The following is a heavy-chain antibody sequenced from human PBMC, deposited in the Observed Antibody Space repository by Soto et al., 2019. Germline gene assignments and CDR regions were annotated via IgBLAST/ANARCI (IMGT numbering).Heavy chain of an antibody. CDR3: AKDSGARSEYFQD. CDR2: ITPLKGDT. D-gene: IGHD4-17*01. J-gene: IGHJ1*01. Sequence: QVLLVQSGAEVKRPGASVKVSCKASGYTFTSYGISWVRQAPGQGLEWMGWITPLKGDTHHSPKFQDRIIRTTDTSTSTAYFEMRRLTSDDTAVYYCAKDSGARSEYFQDWGQGTLVSVSS. V-gene: IGHV1-18*01. CDR1: GYTFTSYG.